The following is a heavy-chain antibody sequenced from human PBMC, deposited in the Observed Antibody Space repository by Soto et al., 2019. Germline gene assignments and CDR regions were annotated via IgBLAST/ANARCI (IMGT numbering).Heavy chain of an antibody. D-gene: IGHD3-22*01. CDR2: IYYSGST. J-gene: IGHJ4*02. Sequence: PSETLSLTCTVSGRSISSSSYYWGWIRQPPGKGLEWIGSIYYSGSTYYNPSLKSRVTISVDTSKNQFSLKLSSVTAADTAVYYCARVRYDSSGFTFSGFDYWGQGNLVTVS. CDR3: ARVRYDSSGFTFSGFDY. V-gene: IGHV4-39*07. CDR1: GRSISSSSYY.